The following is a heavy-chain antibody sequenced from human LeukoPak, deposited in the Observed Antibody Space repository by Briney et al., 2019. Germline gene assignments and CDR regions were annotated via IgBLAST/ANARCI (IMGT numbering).Heavy chain of an antibody. V-gene: IGHV1-2*02. CDR3: AREGRFLEWLLRPLDY. Sequence: ASVKVSCKASGYTFASFGITWVRQAPGQGLEWMGWINTHNGDTNYAQKFQGRVTMTRDTSISTAYMELSRLRSDDTAVYYCAREGRFLEWLLRPLDYWGQGTLVTVSS. CDR2: INTHNGDT. CDR1: GYTFASFG. J-gene: IGHJ4*02. D-gene: IGHD3-3*01.